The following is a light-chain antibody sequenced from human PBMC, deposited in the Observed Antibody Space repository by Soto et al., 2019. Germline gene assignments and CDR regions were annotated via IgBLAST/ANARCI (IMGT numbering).Light chain of an antibody. Sequence: DIQMTQSPSSLSASVGDRVTITCRASQSISSYLNWYQQKPGKAPKLLFYAASSLQSGVPSRFSGSGSWTDTTLANSSLQTEDVATYDCHQSYSTPGHTFGKGTTLAIK. CDR1: QSISSY. CDR3: HQSYSTPGHT. J-gene: IGKJ2*01. CDR2: AAS. V-gene: IGKV1-39*01.